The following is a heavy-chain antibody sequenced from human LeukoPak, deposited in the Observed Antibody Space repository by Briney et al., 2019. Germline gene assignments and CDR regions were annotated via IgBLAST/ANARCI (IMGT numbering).Heavy chain of an antibody. Sequence: SETLSLTCTVSGGSISIYYWSWIRQPPGKGLEWIGYIYYSGSTNYNPSLKSRVTISVDTSKNQFSLKLSSVTAADTAVYYCVKGSYSSGWFDYWGQGTLVTVSS. CDR3: VKGSYSSGWFDY. CDR2: IYYSGST. V-gene: IGHV4-59*08. J-gene: IGHJ4*02. D-gene: IGHD6-19*01. CDR1: GGSISIYY.